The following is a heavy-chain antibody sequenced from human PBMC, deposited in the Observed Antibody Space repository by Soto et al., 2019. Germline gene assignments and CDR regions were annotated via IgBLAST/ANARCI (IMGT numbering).Heavy chain of an antibody. Sequence: SETLSLTCTVSGGSISSYYWSWIRQPPGKGLEWIGYIYYSGSTNYNPSLKSRVTISVDTSKNQFSLKLSSVTAADTAVYYCARYTAYSSSWKWFDPWGQGTLVTVSS. CDR2: IYYSGST. D-gene: IGHD6-13*01. J-gene: IGHJ5*02. CDR1: GGSISSYY. V-gene: IGHV4-59*01. CDR3: ARYTAYSSSWKWFDP.